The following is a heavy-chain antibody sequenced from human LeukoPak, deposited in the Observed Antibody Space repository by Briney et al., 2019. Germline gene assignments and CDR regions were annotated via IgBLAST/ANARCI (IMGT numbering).Heavy chain of an antibody. Sequence: ASVKVSCKASGYTFTSYGISWVRQAPGQGLEWMGWISAYNGNTNYAQKLQGRVTMTTDTSTSTAYMELRSLRSDDTAVYYCARVSLVYYDSSGYLYYYYYMDVWGKGTTVTISS. V-gene: IGHV1-18*01. CDR1: GYTFTSYG. D-gene: IGHD3-22*01. CDR3: ARVSLVYYDSSGYLYYYYYMDV. J-gene: IGHJ6*03. CDR2: ISAYNGNT.